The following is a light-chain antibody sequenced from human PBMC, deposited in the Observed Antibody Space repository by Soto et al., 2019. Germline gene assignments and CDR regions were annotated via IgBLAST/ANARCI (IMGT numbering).Light chain of an antibody. CDR1: QGISNY. J-gene: IGKJ1*01. CDR2: AAS. CDR3: PECNTAPTWT. Sequence: DIQMTQSPSSPSASVGDRVTITCRASQGISNYLAWYQQKPGKVPNLLIYAASTLQSGVPSRFSGSGSGTDFTLTISSLQPEDVATYYCPECNTAPTWTFGQGTKVEV. V-gene: IGKV1-27*01.